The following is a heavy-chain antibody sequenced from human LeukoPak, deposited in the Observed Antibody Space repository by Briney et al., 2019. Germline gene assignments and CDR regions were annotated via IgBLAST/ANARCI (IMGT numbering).Heavy chain of an antibody. J-gene: IGHJ2*01. V-gene: IGHV4-38-2*01. CDR1: GYPISSNYY. CDR2: IFHAGKT. CDR3: AALRLIGDRRYWYFDF. Sequence: PSETLSLTCAVSGYPISSNYYWGWIRLPPEKGLEWIANIFHAGKTFYNPSPKSRVTMSVDTSRNQFSLQLSSVTAADAAVYYCAALRLIGDRRYWYFDFWGRGTLVTVSS. D-gene: IGHD3-3*01.